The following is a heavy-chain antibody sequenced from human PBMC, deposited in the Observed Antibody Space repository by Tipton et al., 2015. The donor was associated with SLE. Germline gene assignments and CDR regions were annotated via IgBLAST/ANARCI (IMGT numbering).Heavy chain of an antibody. V-gene: IGHV4-61*02. CDR2: IFTNGNT. D-gene: IGHD3-3*01. J-gene: IGHJ4*02. CDR3: ARSPLEFYDFWNGYFDF. CDR1: GGSINSGTYY. Sequence: TLSLTCTVSGGSINSGTYYWSWIRQPAGKGLEWIGRIFTNGNTNYKPSLKSRVTISVDTSKNQFSLNLSSVTAADTAVYYCARSPLEFYDFWNGYFDFWGQGTLVTASS.